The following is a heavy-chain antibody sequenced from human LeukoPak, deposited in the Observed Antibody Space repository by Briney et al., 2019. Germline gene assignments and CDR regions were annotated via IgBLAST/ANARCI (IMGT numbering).Heavy chain of an antibody. CDR2: INHSGST. CDR1: GGSFSGYY. CDR3: ARIDDIPQD. J-gene: IGHJ4*02. Sequence: SETLSLTCAVYGGSFSGYYWSWIHQPPGKGLEWIGEINHSGSTNYNPSLKSRVTISVDTSKNQFSLKLSSVTAADTAVYYCARIDDIPQDWGQGTLVTVSS. V-gene: IGHV4-34*01. D-gene: IGHD3-9*01.